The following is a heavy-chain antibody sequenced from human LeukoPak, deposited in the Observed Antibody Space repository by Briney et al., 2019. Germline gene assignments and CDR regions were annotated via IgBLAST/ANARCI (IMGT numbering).Heavy chain of an antibody. CDR3: ARVVSMVRGVISYYFDY. CDR1: GFTVSSNY. CDR2: IYSGGST. Sequence: GGSLRLSCAASGFTVSSNYMSWVRQAPGKGLEWVSVIYSGGSTYYADSVKGRFTISRDNSKNTLYLQMNSLRAEDTAVYYCARVVSMVRGVISYYFDYWGQGTLVTVSS. V-gene: IGHV3-53*01. J-gene: IGHJ4*02. D-gene: IGHD3-10*01.